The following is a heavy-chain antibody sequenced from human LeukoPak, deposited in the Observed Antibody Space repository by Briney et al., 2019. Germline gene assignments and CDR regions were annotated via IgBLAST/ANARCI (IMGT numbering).Heavy chain of an antibody. CDR3: ARDLQRHDAFDI. Sequence: TSETLSLTCSVSGDTISSHYWSWIRQSPGEGLEWIGYVSYSGTTNYNPSLKSRVTISVDTAKNQFSLKLTSVIAADTAVYYCARDLQRHDAFDIWGQGTMVTASS. CDR1: GDTISSHY. CDR2: VSYSGTT. J-gene: IGHJ3*02. V-gene: IGHV4-59*11.